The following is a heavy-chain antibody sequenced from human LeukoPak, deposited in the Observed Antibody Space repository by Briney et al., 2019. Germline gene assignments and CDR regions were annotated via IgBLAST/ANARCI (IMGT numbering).Heavy chain of an antibody. V-gene: IGHV1-2*02. CDR1: VYTFTGYY. CDR2: INPNSGGT. J-gene: IGHJ6*02. D-gene: IGHD2-15*01. Sequence: ASVTVSFKSSVYTFTGYYMHGVRQAPGQGREWMGWINPNSGGTNYAQRFQGGVTMTRDTSISTAYMEVSRLRSDDTAVYYCAREPLSGYCSGGSCYVYYGMDVWGQGTTVTVSS. CDR3: AREPLSGYCSGGSCYVYYGMDV.